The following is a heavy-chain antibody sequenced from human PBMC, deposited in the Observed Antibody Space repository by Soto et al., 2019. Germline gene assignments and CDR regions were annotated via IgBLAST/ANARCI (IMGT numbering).Heavy chain of an antibody. CDR3: ARRIPVSGPYGAFDL. Sequence: QVQLVESGGGVVQPGRSLRVSCVASGFTFSNFAMYWVRQAPGKGLEWVALISHDGDNQYYADSLKGRFIVSRDNSKSTLYLQMTSPRPDDTAIYYCARRIPVSGPYGAFDLWGQGTMVTVSS. J-gene: IGHJ3*01. CDR1: GFTFSNFA. V-gene: IGHV3-30*03. D-gene: IGHD6-13*01. CDR2: ISHDGDNQ.